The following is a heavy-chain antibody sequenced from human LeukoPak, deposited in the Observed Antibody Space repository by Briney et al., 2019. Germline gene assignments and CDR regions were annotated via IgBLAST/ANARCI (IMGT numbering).Heavy chain of an antibody. J-gene: IGHJ4*02. CDR2: IWYDGSNK. V-gene: IGHV3-33*06. Sequence: QSGRPLRLSCAASGFTFSSYGMHWLRQAPGKGLEWVAVIWYDGSNKYYADSVKGRFTISRDNSKNTLYLQMNSLRAEDTAVYYCAKLAPAGYSSGWLDYWGQGTLVTVSS. CDR3: AKLAPAGYSSGWLDY. CDR1: GFTFSSYG. D-gene: IGHD6-19*01.